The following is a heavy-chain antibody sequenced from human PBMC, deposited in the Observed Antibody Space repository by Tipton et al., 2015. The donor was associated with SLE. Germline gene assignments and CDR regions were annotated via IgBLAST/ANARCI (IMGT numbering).Heavy chain of an antibody. D-gene: IGHD6-13*01. V-gene: IGHV4-61*08. Sequence: TLSLTCTVSGGSISSGGYYWSWIRQHPGKGLEWIGYIYYSGSTNYNPSLKSRVTISVDTSKNQFSLKLSSVTAADTAVYYCARDGGSSWYPFDCWGQGTLVTVSS. J-gene: IGHJ4*02. CDR2: IYYSGST. CDR3: ARDGGSSWYPFDC. CDR1: GGSISSGGYY.